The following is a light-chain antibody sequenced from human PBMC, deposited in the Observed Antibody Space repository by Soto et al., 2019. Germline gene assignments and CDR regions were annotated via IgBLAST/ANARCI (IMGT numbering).Light chain of an antibody. Sequence: EIVMTQSPDTLSLSPGEGATLSCRVSQSIRSNLAWYQQRPGQAPRLLMYGASTRADGIPARFSGSGSGTDFTLTISSLEPEDFAVYYCQQRLTFGGGTKVDI. CDR1: QSIRSN. J-gene: IGKJ4*01. CDR2: GAS. V-gene: IGKV3-15*01. CDR3: QQRLT.